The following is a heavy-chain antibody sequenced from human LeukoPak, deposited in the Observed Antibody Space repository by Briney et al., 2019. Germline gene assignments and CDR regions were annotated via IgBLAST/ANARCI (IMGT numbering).Heavy chain of an antibody. CDR2: IWYDGSNK. Sequence: GGSLRLSCAASGFTFSSYGMHWVRQAPGKGLEGVAVIWYDGSNKYYADSVKGRFTISRDNSKNTLYLQMNSLRAEDTAVYYCARDQYQLPKYYCDYWGQGTLVTVSS. J-gene: IGHJ4*02. CDR3: ARDQYQLPKYYCDY. D-gene: IGHD2-2*01. V-gene: IGHV3-33*01. CDR1: GFTFSSYG.